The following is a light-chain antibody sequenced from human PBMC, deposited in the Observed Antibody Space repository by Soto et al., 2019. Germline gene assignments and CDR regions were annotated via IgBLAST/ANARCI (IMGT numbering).Light chain of an antibody. CDR3: QQNGRSPT. V-gene: IGKV3-20*01. CDR1: QSVSNRY. Sequence: EIVLTQSPGTLSLSPGERATLSCRASQSVSNRYMAWYHQKSGQAPRLLLHDAVTRATGIPDRFSGSGSGSGTDFTLFISRLEPEDCGVYYCQQNGRSPTFGPGTKVDIK. J-gene: IGKJ3*01. CDR2: DAV.